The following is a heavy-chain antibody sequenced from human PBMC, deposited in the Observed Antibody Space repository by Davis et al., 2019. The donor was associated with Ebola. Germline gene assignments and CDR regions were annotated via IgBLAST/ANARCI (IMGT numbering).Heavy chain of an antibody. CDR3: TCTVTTTGDY. CDR1: GFTFSSSA. V-gene: IGHV3-73*01. D-gene: IGHD4-17*01. Sequence: GGSLRLSCAASGFTFSSSAMHWVRQASGKGLEWVGRIRSKANSYATAYAASVKGRFTISRDDSKNTAYLQMNSLKTEDTAVYYCTCTVTTTGDYWGQGTLVTVSS. CDR2: IRSKANSYAT. J-gene: IGHJ4*02.